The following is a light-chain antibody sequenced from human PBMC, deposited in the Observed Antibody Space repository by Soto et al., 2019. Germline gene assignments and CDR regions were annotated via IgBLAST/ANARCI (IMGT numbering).Light chain of an antibody. Sequence: EIVMTQSPATLSVSPGERASLSCRASQSVSSNLSWYQQQLGQAPRLLIYAASTRATGIPARFSGSGSGTDFTLTISRLEPEDFAVYYCQQYGSSGTFGQGTKVDIK. CDR2: AAS. CDR3: QQYGSSGT. V-gene: IGKV3-15*01. CDR1: QSVSSN. J-gene: IGKJ1*01.